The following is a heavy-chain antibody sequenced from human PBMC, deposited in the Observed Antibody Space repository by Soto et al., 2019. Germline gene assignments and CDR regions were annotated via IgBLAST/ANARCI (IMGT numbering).Heavy chain of an antibody. J-gene: IGHJ4*02. CDR1: GGSISSYY. Sequence: SETLSLTCTVSGGSISSYYWSWIRQPPGKGLEWIGYIYYGGSTNYNPSLKSRVTISVDTSKNQFSLKLSSVTAADTTVYYCARDLEYSYGYFDYWGQGTLVTVSS. V-gene: IGHV4-59*01. CDR2: IYYGGST. CDR3: ARDLEYSYGYFDY. D-gene: IGHD5-18*01.